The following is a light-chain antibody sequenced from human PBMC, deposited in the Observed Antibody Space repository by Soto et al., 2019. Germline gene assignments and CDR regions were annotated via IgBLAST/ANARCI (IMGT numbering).Light chain of an antibody. CDR3: QQYVSWT. CDR1: QTISSNY. Sequence: EIVLTQSPGTLSVSPGERATLSCRASQTISSNYLAWYHQKPGQAPSLLIYVASSRATGIPDRFSGSGSGTDFTLTISRLEPEDSAIYYCQQYVSWTFGQGTKVEIK. V-gene: IGKV3-20*01. J-gene: IGKJ1*01. CDR2: VAS.